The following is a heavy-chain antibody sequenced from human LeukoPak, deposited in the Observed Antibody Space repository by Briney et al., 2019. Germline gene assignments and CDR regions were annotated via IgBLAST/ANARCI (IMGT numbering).Heavy chain of an antibody. Sequence: PSETLSLTCTVSGDSITSHYWSWIQQPAGKGLEWIGYINYSGSTDYNPSLKSRVTMSVETSKNQFSLKLSSVTAADTAVYYCARHYDGRETRSYYEDYWGQGTLVIVSS. CDR3: ARHYDGRETRSYYEDY. V-gene: IGHV4-59*08. J-gene: IGHJ4*02. CDR1: GDSITSHY. CDR2: INYSGST. D-gene: IGHD1-26*01.